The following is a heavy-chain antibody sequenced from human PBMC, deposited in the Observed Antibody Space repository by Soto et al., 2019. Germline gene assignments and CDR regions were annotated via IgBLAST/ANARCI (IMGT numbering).Heavy chain of an antibody. CDR1: GYTFTSYD. J-gene: IGHJ3*02. V-gene: IGHV1-3*01. CDR3: ARGSYYDRCAFDI. CDR2: INAGNGNT. D-gene: IGHD1-26*01. Sequence: ASVKVSCKASGYTFTSYDMHWVRQAPGQRLEWMGWINAGNGNTKYSQKFQGRVTITRDTSASTAYMELSSLRSDDTAVYYCARGSYYDRCAFDIWGQGTMVTVSS.